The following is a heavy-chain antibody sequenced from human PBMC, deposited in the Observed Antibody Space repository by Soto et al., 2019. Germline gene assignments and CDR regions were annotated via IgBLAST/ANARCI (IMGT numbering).Heavy chain of an antibody. V-gene: IGHV4-39*01. CDR2: IYYSGRT. D-gene: IGHD2-15*01. Sequence: QLQLQESGPGLVKPSETLSLTCTVSSGSISSTIYSWDWIRQPPGKRLEWIGSIYYSGRTYYNPSLKSRVTISVDMSVYQFSLTQTCVTAAVSAVDYCARQCRGVTCHWFVPWGQGTLVTVSS. CDR1: SGSISSTIYS. J-gene: IGHJ5*02. CDR3: ARQCRGVTCHWFVP.